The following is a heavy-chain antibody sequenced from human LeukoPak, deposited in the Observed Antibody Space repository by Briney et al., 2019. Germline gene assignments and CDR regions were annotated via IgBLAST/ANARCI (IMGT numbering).Heavy chain of an antibody. Sequence: SETLSLTWAVYGGSFSGYYWSWIRQPPGRGLEWIGEINHSGSTNYNPSLKSRVTISVDTSKNQFSLKLSSVTAADTAVYYCARGQSGIAVAGWGQGTLVTVSS. CDR1: GGSFSGYY. CDR3: ARGQSGIAVAG. V-gene: IGHV4-34*01. CDR2: INHSGST. J-gene: IGHJ4*02. D-gene: IGHD6-19*01.